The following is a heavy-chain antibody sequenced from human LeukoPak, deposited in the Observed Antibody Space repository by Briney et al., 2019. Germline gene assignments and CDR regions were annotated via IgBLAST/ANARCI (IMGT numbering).Heavy chain of an antibody. J-gene: IGHJ4*02. D-gene: IGHD2-2*01. CDR3: AKEEVPNDY. Sequence: GGSLRLSCAVSGFTLNSNAMCWVRQAPGKGLEWVAGISRIGVTTYYADSVKGRLTISRDTSNNTLYLQMNTLRPEDTAVYYCAKEEVPNDYWGQGTLVTVSS. CDR1: GFTLNSNA. CDR2: ISRIGVTT. V-gene: IGHV3-23*01.